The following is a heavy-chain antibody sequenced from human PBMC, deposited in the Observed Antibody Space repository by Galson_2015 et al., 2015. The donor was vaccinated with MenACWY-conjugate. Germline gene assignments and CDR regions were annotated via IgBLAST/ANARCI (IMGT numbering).Heavy chain of an antibody. D-gene: IGHD3-10*01. CDR2: ISSNGGNT. J-gene: IGHJ6*03. Sequence: SLRLSCAASGFTFSSYAMHWVRQAPGKGLECVSAISSNGGNTYYADSVKGRFTISRDNSKNTLYLQMSSLRAEDMAVYYCARDYTGTTMAPGVSSFSASMDVWGKGTPVTVSS. V-gene: IGHV3-64*02. CDR1: GFTFSSYA. CDR3: ARDYTGTTMAPGVSSFSASMDV.